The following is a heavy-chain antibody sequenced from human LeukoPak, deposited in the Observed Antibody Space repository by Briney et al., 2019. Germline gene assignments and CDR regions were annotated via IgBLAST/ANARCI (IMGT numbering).Heavy chain of an antibody. Sequence: SETLSLTCTVSGGSLSSSNYFWGWIRQPPGKGLEWIGSIYYSGSTYYNPSLKSRVTISADMSKNQFSLRLYSVTAADTAVYYCGRDSVEMGTIHSDYWGQGTLVTVSS. V-gene: IGHV4-39*07. D-gene: IGHD5-24*01. CDR3: GRDSVEMGTIHSDY. CDR2: IYYSGST. J-gene: IGHJ4*02. CDR1: GGSLSSSNYF.